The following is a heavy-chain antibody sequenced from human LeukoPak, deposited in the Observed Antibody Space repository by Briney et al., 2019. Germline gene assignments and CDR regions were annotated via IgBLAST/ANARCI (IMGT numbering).Heavy chain of an antibody. V-gene: IGHV3-23*01. CDR1: GFTFTSYA. D-gene: IGHD2/OR15-2a*01. CDR3: ARGLVPLRNYYGMDV. CDR2: LTGDGNT. Sequence: GESLRLSCAASGFTFTSYAMSWVRQAPGKGLEWVSVLTGDGNTYYADSVKGRFTISRDNSKNTLYLQMNSLRAEDTAVYYCARGLVPLRNYYGMDVWGQGTTVTVSS. J-gene: IGHJ6*02.